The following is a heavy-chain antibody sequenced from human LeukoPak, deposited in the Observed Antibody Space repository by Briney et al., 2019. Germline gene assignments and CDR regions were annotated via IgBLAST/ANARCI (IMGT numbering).Heavy chain of an antibody. D-gene: IGHD3-3*01. V-gene: IGHV1-2*02. Sequence: ASVKVSCKASGYTFTGYYMHWVRQAPGQGLEWMGWINPNSGGTNYAQKFQGRVTMTRNTSISTAYMELSSLRSEDTAVYYCARAPGVLRFLEWLPKYYFDYWGQGTLVTVSS. J-gene: IGHJ4*02. CDR3: ARAPGVLRFLEWLPKYYFDY. CDR2: INPNSGGT. CDR1: GYTFTGYY.